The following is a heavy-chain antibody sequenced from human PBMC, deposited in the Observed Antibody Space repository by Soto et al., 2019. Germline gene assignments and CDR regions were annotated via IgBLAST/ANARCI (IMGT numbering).Heavy chain of an antibody. CDR2: IGTQHDA. CDR1: GFTFSAYD. CDR3: ARQASYWHGGGGWFDP. V-gene: IGHV3-13*01. J-gene: IGHJ5*02. Sequence: EVQLVESGGGLVQPGGSLRLSCAASGFTFSAYDMHWVRQATGKGLEWVSAIGTQHDAYYPDSVKGRFTISRENAKNSLYLHMNSLRAGDTGVFFFARQASYWHGGGGWFDPWGQGTLVTVSS. D-gene: IGHD2-8*02.